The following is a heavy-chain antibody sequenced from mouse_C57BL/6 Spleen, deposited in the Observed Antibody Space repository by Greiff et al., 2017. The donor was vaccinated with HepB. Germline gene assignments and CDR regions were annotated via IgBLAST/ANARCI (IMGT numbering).Heavy chain of an antibody. CDR3: ASLYGSYYFDY. J-gene: IGHJ2*01. CDR2: IYPGDGDT. V-gene: IGHV1-82*01. D-gene: IGHD1-1*01. CDR1: GYAFSSSW. Sequence: QVQLKESGPELVKPGASVKISCKASGYAFSSSWMNWVKQRPGKGLEWIGRIYPGDGDTNYNGKFKGKARLTADKSSSTAYMQLSSLTSEDSAVYFCASLYGSYYFDYWGQGTTLTVSS.